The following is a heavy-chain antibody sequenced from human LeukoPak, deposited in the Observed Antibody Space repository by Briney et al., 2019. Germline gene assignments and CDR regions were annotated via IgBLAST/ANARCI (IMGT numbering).Heavy chain of an antibody. D-gene: IGHD3-10*01. Sequence: QPGGSLRLSCAASGFTFSSYAMNWVRQAPGKGLEWVSALSGSGGSTYYADSVKGRFTISRDNSKNTLFLQMNSLRAEDTAVYYCAKDMGYYYGSGSYPPENDYWGQGTLVTVSS. V-gene: IGHV3-23*01. CDR1: GFTFSSYA. CDR2: LSGSGGST. CDR3: AKDMGYYYGSGSYPPENDY. J-gene: IGHJ4*02.